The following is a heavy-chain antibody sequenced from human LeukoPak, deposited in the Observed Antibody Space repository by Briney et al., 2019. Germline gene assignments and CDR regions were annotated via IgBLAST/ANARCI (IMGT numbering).Heavy chain of an antibody. J-gene: IGHJ4*02. CDR1: GFTFSNAW. CDR2: IKSKTDDGTT. CDR3: ARGGGDIPIDY. D-gene: IGHD2-21*02. V-gene: IGHV3-15*01. Sequence: RGSLRLSCAASGFTFSNAWMNWVRQAPGKGLEWVGRIKSKTDDGTTDYAAPVKGRFTISRDDSNNTLYLQMDSPKTEDTAVYYCARGGGDIPIDYWGQGTLVAVSS.